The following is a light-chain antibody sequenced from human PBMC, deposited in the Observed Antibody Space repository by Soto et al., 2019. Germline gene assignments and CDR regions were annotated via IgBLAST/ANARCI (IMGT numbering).Light chain of an antibody. CDR3: MQPLQTPRT. J-gene: IGKJ1*01. V-gene: IGKV2-28*01. CDR1: QSLLHTNGYNY. CDR2: LGS. Sequence: DIVMTQSPLSLPVTPGEPASISCRSSQSLLHTNGYNYLDWYLQKPGQSPQALIYLGSNRSSGVPDRFSGSGSGTDFTLKFSRVEAEDVGVYYCMQPLQTPRTFGQGTKVEIK.